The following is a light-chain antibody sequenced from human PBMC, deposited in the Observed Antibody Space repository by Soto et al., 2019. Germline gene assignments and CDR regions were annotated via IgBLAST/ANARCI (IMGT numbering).Light chain of an antibody. J-gene: IGLJ3*02. Sequence: QSALTQPRSMSGSPGQSVTISCTGTSGNVGAYDRVSWYQHHPTKAPKLIIYDVSDRPSGVPYRFSGSKSGSTASLSISGLQAEDEADYYCCSHAGGSSWVFGGGTKLTVL. CDR3: CSHAGGSSWV. CDR2: DVS. V-gene: IGLV2-11*01. CDR1: SGNVGAYDR.